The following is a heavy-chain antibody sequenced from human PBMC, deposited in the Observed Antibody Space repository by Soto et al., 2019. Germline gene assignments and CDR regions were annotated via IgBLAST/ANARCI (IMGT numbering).Heavy chain of an antibody. Sequence: HPGGSFRPCCTDCGVPFIIYAMHGVRQAPGQGLEWVAVISYDGSNKYYADSVKGRFTISRDNSKNTLYLQMNSLRAEDTAVYYCARDPYRRDGYNNRLDYWGQGTLVTGSS. CDR3: ARDPYRRDGYNNRLDY. CDR1: GVPFIIYA. D-gene: IGHD5-12*01. J-gene: IGHJ4*02. V-gene: IGHV3-30-3*01. CDR2: ISYDGSNK.